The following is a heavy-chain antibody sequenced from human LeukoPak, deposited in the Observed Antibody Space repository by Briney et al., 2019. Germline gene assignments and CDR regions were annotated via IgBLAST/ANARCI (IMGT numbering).Heavy chain of an antibody. V-gene: IGHV1-2*02. Sequence: GASVKVSCKASGYTFTNYDINWVRQAPGQGLEWMGWINPNSGGTNYAQKFQGRVTMTRDTSISTAYMELSRLRSDDTAVYYCAREKISGSLHDAFDIWGQGTMVTVSS. CDR3: AREKISGSLHDAFDI. J-gene: IGHJ3*02. CDR1: GYTFTNYD. D-gene: IGHD3-10*01. CDR2: INPNSGGT.